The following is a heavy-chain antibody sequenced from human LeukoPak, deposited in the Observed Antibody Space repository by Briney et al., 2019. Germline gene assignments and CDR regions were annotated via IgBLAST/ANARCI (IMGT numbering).Heavy chain of an antibody. CDR1: GGSISSSSYY. CDR2: IYYSGST. CDR3: ARPYYDSVYYMDV. Sequence: SETLSLTCTVSGGSISSSSYYWGWIRQPPGKGLEWIGSIYYSGSTYYNPSLKSRVTISVDTSKNQFSLKVSSVTAADTAVYYCARPYYDSVYYMDVWGKGTTVTISS. V-gene: IGHV4-39*01. D-gene: IGHD3-22*01. J-gene: IGHJ6*03.